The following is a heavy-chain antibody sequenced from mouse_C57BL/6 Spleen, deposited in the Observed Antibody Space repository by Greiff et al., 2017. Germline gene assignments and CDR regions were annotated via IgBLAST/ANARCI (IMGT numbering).Heavy chain of an antibody. J-gene: IGHJ1*03. D-gene: IGHD2-4*01. CDR1: GFSLTSYG. V-gene: IGHV2-6*01. CDR2: IWGVGST. Sequence: VKLMESGPGLVAPSQSLSITCTVSGFSLTSYGVDWVRQSPGKGLEWLGVIWGVGSTDYNSALKSRLSISKDNSKSQVFLKMNSLQTDDTAMYYCARSYDYDRYFDVWGTGTTVTVSS. CDR3: ARSYDYDRYFDV.